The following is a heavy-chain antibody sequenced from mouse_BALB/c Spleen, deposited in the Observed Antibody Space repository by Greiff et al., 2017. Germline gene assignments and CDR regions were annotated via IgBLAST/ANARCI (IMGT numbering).Heavy chain of an antibody. D-gene: IGHD1-1*01. CDR3: ARGRYGSSAWYFEV. V-gene: IGHV5-6-5*01. J-gene: IGHJ1*01. CDR1: GFTFSSYA. CDR2: ISSGGST. Sequence: EVQLVESGGGLVKPGGSLKLSCAASGFTFSSYAMSWVRQTPEKRLEWVASISSGGSTYYPDSVKGRFTISRDNARNILYLQMSSLRSEDTAMYYCARGRYGSSAWYFEVWGAGTTVTVSS.